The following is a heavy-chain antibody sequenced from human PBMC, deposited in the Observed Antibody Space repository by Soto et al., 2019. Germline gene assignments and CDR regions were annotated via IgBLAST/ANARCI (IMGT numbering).Heavy chain of an antibody. D-gene: IGHD5-12*01. CDR2: IYYSGST. CDR3: ARRLATITSRPFDY. Sequence: QLQLQESGPGLVKPSETLSLTCTVSGGSISSSSYYWGWIRQPPGKGLEWIGSIYYSGSTYYNPSLKSRVTISVDTSKNQFSLKLSSVTAADTAVYYCARRLATITSRPFDYWGQGTLVTVSS. J-gene: IGHJ4*02. V-gene: IGHV4-39*01. CDR1: GGSISSSSYY.